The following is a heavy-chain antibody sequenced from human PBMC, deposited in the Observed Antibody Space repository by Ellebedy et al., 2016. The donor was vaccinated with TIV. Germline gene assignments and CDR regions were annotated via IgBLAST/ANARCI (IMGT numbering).Heavy chain of an antibody. J-gene: IGHJ3*02. CDR2: IKSETDGETT. CDR1: GFTFNQAW. CDR3: TSFTSDIVMGYVFDI. V-gene: IGHV3-15*01. Sequence: PGGSLRLSCAASGFTFNQAWMTWVRQAPGKGLEWVGRIKSETDGETTDYAAPVKGRFIISRDDSKNTLYLQMNSLKTEDTAVYYCTSFTSDIVMGYVFDIWGQGTMVAVSS. D-gene: IGHD2-21*01.